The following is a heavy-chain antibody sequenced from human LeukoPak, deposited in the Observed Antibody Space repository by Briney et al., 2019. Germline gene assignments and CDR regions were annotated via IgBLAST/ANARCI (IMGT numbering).Heavy chain of an antibody. J-gene: IGHJ4*02. V-gene: IGHV4-59*12. CDR2: IYYSGST. CDR3: ASRTYYYDSSGPL. Sequence: SETLSLTCTVSGGSISSYYWSWIRQPPGKGLEWIGYIYYSGSTNYNPSLKSRVTISVDTSKNQFSLKLSSVTAADTAVYYCASRTYYYDSSGPLWGQGTLVTVSS. D-gene: IGHD3-22*01. CDR1: GGSISSYY.